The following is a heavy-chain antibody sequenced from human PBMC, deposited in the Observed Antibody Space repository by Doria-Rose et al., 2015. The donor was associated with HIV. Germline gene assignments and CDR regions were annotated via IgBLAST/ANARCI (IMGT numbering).Heavy chain of an antibody. V-gene: IGHV2-26*01. CDR3: ARIKSSRWYHKYYFDF. CDR1: GVSLSSPGMG. Sequence: QITLKESGPVLVKPTETLTLTCTVSGVSLSSPGMGVSWIRQPPGKALEWLAYIFSDDERSYKTSLKSRLTISKGTSRSQVVLTMTDMDPVDTATYYCARIKSSRWYHKYYFDFWGQGTLVIVSA. D-gene: IGHD6-13*01. CDR2: IFSDDER. J-gene: IGHJ4*02.